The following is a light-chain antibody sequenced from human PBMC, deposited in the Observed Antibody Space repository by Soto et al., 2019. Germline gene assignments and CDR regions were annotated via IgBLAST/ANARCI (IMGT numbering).Light chain of an antibody. CDR3: VTWDGNLSAGV. CDR1: SSNIENNY. J-gene: IGLJ2*01. V-gene: IGLV1-51*02. CDR2: EDN. Sequence: QSVLTQPPSVSAAPGQTVTISCPGGSSNIENNYVSCYQHFPGTAPKLLIYEDNNRPSGIPDRFSGSKSGTSATLGITGLQTGDEADYYCVTWDGNLSAGVFGGGTKLTVL.